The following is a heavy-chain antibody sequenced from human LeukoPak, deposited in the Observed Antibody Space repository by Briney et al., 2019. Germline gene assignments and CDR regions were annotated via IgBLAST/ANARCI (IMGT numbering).Heavy chain of an antibody. CDR3: ARGLRRTQLYHRLDY. D-gene: IGHD2-2*02. CDR2: INPNSGGT. J-gene: IGHJ4*02. V-gene: IGHV1-2*02. CDR1: GYTFTGYY. Sequence: ASVKVSCKASGYTFTGYYMHWVRQAPGQGLEWMGWINPNSGGTNYAQKFQGRVTMTRDTSISTAYMELSRLRSEDTAVYYCARGLRRTQLYHRLDYWGQGTLVTVSS.